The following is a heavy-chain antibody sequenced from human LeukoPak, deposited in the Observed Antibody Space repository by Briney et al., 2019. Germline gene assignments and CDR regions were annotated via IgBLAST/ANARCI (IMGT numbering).Heavy chain of an antibody. CDR2: INHSGST. V-gene: IGHV4-34*01. D-gene: IGHD3-22*01. Sequence: SETLSLTCAVSGGSFSGYYWNWIRQPPGKGLEWIGEINHSGSTNYNPSLKSRVTISVDTSKNQFSLKLSSVTAADTAVYYCARVGDSSGSAFDIWGQGTMVTVSS. CDR3: ARVGDSSGSAFDI. CDR1: GGSFSGYY. J-gene: IGHJ3*02.